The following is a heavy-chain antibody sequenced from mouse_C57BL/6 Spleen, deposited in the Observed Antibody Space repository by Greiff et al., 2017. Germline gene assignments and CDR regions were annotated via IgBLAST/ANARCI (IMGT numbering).Heavy chain of an antibody. CDR2: IWSGGST. V-gene: IGHV2-2*01. J-gene: IGHJ4*01. Sequence: VQLQESGPGLVQPSQSLSITCTVSGFSLTSYGVHWVRQSPGKGLEWLGVIWSGGSTDYNAAFISRLSISKDNSKSQVFFKMNSLQADDTAIYYCARRNLPGYAMDYWGQGTSVTVSS. CDR1: GFSLTSYG. CDR3: ARRNLPGYAMDY. D-gene: IGHD5-1*01.